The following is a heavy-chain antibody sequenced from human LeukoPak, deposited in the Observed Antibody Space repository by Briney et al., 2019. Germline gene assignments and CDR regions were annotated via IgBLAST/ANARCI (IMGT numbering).Heavy chain of an antibody. CDR3: AKDPGRGSGSYWAFGYYYYSMDV. CDR1: GFTFSSYG. Sequence: GGSLRLSCAASGFTFSSYGMHWVRQAPGKGLEWVAVISYDGSNKYYADSVKGRFTISRDNSKNTLYLQMNSLRAEDTAVYYCAKDPGRGSGSYWAFGYYYYSMDVWGQGTTVTVSS. J-gene: IGHJ6*02. V-gene: IGHV3-30*18. D-gene: IGHD1-26*01. CDR2: ISYDGSNK.